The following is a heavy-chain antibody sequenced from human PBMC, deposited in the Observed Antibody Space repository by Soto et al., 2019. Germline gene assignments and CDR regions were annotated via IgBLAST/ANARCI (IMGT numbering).Heavy chain of an antibody. Sequence: LSLTCTVSGGSISSYYWSWIRQPAGKGLEWIGRIYTSGSTNYNPSLKSRVTMSVDTSKNQFSLKMSSVTAADTAAYYCARSVGTPEYYYYYYGMDVWGQGTTVTVSS. CDR2: IYTSGST. CDR1: GGSISSYY. D-gene: IGHD1-26*01. J-gene: IGHJ6*02. V-gene: IGHV4-4*07. CDR3: ARSVGTPEYYYYYYGMDV.